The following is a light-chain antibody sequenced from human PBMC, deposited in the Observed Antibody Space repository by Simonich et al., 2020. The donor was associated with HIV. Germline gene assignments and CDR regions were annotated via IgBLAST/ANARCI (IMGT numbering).Light chain of an antibody. CDR1: QSVSSN. Sequence: EIVMTQSPATLSVSPGERATHSCRASQSVSSNLAWYQQKPGQAPRLLIYVASTSATGIPARFSGSGSGTEFTLTISSLQSEDFAVYYCQQYNNWPKTFGQGTKVEIK. V-gene: IGKV3-15*01. CDR3: QQYNNWPKT. J-gene: IGKJ1*01. CDR2: VAS.